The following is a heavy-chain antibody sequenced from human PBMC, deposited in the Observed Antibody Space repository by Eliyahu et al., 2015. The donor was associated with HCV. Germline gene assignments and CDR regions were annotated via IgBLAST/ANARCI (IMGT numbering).Heavy chain of an antibody. CDR1: GFPFDDYA. CDR2: ISWNSGSI. V-gene: IGHV3-9*01. Sequence: EVQLVESGGGLVQPGRSLRLSCAASGFPFDDYAMHWVRQAPGKGLEWVSGISWNSGSIGYADSVKGRFTISRDNAKNSLYLQMNSLRAEDTALYYCAKPISAVAVAGCFDYWGQGTLVTVSS. D-gene: IGHD6-19*01. CDR3: AKPISAVAVAGCFDY. J-gene: IGHJ4*02.